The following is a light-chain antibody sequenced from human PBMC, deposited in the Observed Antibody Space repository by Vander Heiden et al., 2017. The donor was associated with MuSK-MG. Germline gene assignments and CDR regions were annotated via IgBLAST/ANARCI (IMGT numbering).Light chain of an antibody. CDR3: QQYNSYSLT. V-gene: IGKV1-5*01. CDR2: DAS. Sequence: DIQMTQSPSTLSASVGDRVTITCRASQSITSSLAWYQQKPGKAPKLLIYDASSLESGVPSRFSGSGSGTEFTLTITSLQPDDFATYYCQQYNSYSLTFGGGTKVEIK. J-gene: IGKJ4*01. CDR1: QSITSS.